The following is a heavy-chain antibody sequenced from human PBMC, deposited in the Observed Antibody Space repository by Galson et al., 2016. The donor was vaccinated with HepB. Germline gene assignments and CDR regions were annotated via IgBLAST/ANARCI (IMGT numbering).Heavy chain of an antibody. CDR3: ASARVEMATIQKVGYFDL. CDR1: GGTFSSYV. V-gene: IGHV1-69*13. J-gene: IGHJ2*01. Sequence: SVKVSCKASGGTFSSYVISWVRQAPGQGLEWMGGIIPIFGTTNYAQKFQGRVTITADESTSTAYMELSSLRSEDTAVYYCASARVEMATIQKVGYFDLWGRGTLVTVSS. D-gene: IGHD5-24*01. CDR2: IIPIFGTT.